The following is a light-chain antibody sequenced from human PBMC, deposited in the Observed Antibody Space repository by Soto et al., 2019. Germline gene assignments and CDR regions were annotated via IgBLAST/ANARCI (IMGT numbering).Light chain of an antibody. CDR3: QQTNHFPPT. J-gene: IGKJ3*01. CDR2: AAS. Sequence: DIPMSQSPSSVSASVGDRVTITCRASQDISSSLAWYQQKPGKAPKLLIYAASNLQSGVPSRFSGSGSGTDFTLIISSLQPEDFATYYCQQTNHFPPTFGPGTKVDIK. V-gene: IGKV1D-12*01. CDR1: QDISSS.